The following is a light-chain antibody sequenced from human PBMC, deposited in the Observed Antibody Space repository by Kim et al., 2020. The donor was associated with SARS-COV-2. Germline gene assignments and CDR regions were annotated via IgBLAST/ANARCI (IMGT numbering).Light chain of an antibody. Sequence: QSVLTQPPSASGTPGQRVTISCSGSSSNIGSNTVNWYQQHPGTAPKLLIYSNNQRPSGVPDRFSGPKSGTSASLAISGLQSEDEADYYCAAWDDSLNGWVFGGGTQLTVL. CDR1: SSNIGSNT. CDR3: AAWDDSLNGWV. J-gene: IGLJ3*02. CDR2: SNN. V-gene: IGLV1-44*01.